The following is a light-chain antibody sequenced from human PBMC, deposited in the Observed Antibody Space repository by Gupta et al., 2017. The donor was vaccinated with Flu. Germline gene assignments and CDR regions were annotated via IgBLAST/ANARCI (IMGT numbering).Light chain of an antibody. V-gene: IGKV3-11*01. CDR1: QSVSSY. CDR2: DAS. Sequence: EIVLTQSPATLSLSPGERATLSCRASQSVSSYLAWYQQKPGQAPRLLIYDASNRATGIPARFSCSGSGTDFTLTISILEPEDFAVYYCQQRSNCPPLYTFGQGTKLEIK. J-gene: IGKJ2*01. CDR3: QQRSNCPPLYT.